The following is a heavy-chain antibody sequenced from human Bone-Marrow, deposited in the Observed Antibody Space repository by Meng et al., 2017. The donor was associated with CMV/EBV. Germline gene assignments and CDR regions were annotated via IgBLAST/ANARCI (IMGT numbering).Heavy chain of an antibody. CDR1: GFTFSSYS. V-gene: IGHV3-21*01. CDR2: ISSSSSYI. D-gene: IGHD6-13*01. Sequence: GGSLRLSCAASGFTFSSYSMNWVRQAPGKGLEWVSSISSSSSYIYYADSVKGRFTISRDNAKNSLYLQMNSLRAEDTAVYYRARGEWGEAAAGSDYWGQGTLVTVSS. J-gene: IGHJ4*02. CDR3: ARGEWGEAAAGSDY.